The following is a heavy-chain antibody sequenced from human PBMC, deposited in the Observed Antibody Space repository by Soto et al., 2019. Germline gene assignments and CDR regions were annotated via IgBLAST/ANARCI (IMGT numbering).Heavy chain of an antibody. CDR3: ARESEDLTSNFDY. J-gene: IGHJ4*02. V-gene: IGHV3-21*06. CDR2: ISSTTNYI. Sequence: GGSLRLSCATSGFTFTRYSMNWVRQAPGKGLEWVSSISSTTNYIYYGDSMKGRFTISRDNAKNSLYLEMNSLRAEDTAVYYCARESEDLTSNFDYWGQGTLVTVS. CDR1: GFTFTRYS.